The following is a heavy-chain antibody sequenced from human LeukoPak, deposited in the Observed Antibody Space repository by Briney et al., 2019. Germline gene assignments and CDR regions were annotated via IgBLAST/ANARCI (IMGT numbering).Heavy chain of an antibody. D-gene: IGHD6-13*01. J-gene: IGHJ5*02. CDR1: GYTFTGHY. V-gene: IGHV1-2*02. CDR3: ARDQVPITAALTNWFDP. CDR2: INPNSGGT. Sequence: GASVKVSCEASGYTFTGHYMHWVRQAPGQGLEWMGWINPNSGGTHYAQKFQGRVALTRDTSISTAYMELSRLRSDDTAMYYCARDQVPITAALTNWFDPWGQGTLVTVSS.